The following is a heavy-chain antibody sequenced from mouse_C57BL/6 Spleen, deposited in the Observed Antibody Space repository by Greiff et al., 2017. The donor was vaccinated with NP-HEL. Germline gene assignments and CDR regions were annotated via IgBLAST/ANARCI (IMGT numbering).Heavy chain of an antibody. CDR1: GYTFTEYT. V-gene: IGHV1-62-2*01. D-gene: IGHD2-1*01. J-gene: IGHJ2*01. CDR2: FYPGSGSI. CDR3: ARHEEYYGNYEDYFDY. Sequence: VQLQESGAELVKPGASVKLSCKASGYTFTEYTIHWVKQRSGQGLEWIGWFYPGSGSIKYNEKFKDKATLTADKSSSTVYMELSRLTSEDSAVYFCARHEEYYGNYEDYFDYWGQGTTLTVSS.